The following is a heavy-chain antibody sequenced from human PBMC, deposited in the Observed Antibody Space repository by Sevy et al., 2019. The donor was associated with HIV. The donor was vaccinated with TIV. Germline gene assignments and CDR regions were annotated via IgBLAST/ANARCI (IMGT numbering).Heavy chain of an antibody. V-gene: IGHV1-18*01. J-gene: IGHJ4*02. Sequence: ASVKVSCKASGYTFSGYSISWVRQAPGQGLEWMGWMNTYNGNTKYAQKVQGRVTMTTDTSTSTAYMELRGLRSDDTAVYYCARDTREESFDYWGQGTLVTVSS. CDR2: MNTYNGNT. CDR1: GYTFSGYS. CDR3: ARDTREESFDY.